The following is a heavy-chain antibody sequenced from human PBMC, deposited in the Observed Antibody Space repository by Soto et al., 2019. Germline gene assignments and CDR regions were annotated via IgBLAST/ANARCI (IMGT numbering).Heavy chain of an antibody. CDR1: GYTFTGYY. CDR3: ATGSYGSGSPDYYYYGMDV. V-gene: IGHV1-2*02. Sequence: ASVKVSCKASGYTFTGYYMHWVRQAPGQGLEWMGWINPNSGGTNYAQKFQGRVTMTRDTSISTAYMELSRLRSDDTAVYYCATGSYGSGSPDYYYYGMDVWGQGTTVTVSS. J-gene: IGHJ6*02. CDR2: INPNSGGT. D-gene: IGHD3-10*01.